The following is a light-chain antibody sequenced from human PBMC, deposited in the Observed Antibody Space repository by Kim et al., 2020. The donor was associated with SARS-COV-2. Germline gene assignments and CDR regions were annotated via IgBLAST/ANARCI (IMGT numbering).Light chain of an antibody. CDR1: QSVSSY. CDR2: YAS. CDR3: QQYVSSTPIT. Sequence: EIVLTQSPATLSLSPGERATLSCRASQSVSSYLAWYQQKPGQAPRLLIYYASNRATGIPDRFSGRGSGTDFTLTISRLEPEDFAVYYCQQYVSSTPITFGQGTRLEIK. J-gene: IGKJ5*01. V-gene: IGKV3-11*01.